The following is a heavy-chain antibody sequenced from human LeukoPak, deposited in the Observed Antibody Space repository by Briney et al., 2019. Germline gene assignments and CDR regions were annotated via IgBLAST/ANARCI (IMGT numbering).Heavy chain of an antibody. Sequence: SVKVSCKASGGTFSSYAISGVRQAPGQGVEWMGGIIPIFGTANYAQKFQGRVTITADESTSTTYMELSSLRSEDTAVYYGARPSEEMATISSYFHYWGQGTLVTVSS. CDR3: ARPSEEMATISSYFHY. J-gene: IGHJ4*02. D-gene: IGHD5-24*01. CDR2: IIPIFGTA. V-gene: IGHV1-69*13. CDR1: GGTFSSYA.